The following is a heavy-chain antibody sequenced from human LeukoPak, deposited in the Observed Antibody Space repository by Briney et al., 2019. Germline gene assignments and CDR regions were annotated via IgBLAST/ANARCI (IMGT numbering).Heavy chain of an antibody. D-gene: IGHD3-10*01. V-gene: IGHV3-53*05. CDR3: ARARSFFSYMDV. CDR1: GFTVSSNY. Sequence: GGSLRLSCAASGFTVSSNYMSWVRQAPGKGLEWVSVIYSGGTTYYADSVKGRFTISRDNSKNTLYLQMGSLRVEDMAVYYCARARSFFSYMDVWGKGTTVTISS. CDR2: IYSGGTT. J-gene: IGHJ6*03.